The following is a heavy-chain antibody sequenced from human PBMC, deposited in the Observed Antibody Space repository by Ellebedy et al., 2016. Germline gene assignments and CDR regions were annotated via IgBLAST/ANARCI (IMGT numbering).Heavy chain of an antibody. D-gene: IGHD3-9*01. J-gene: IGHJ4*02. CDR1: GFTFSSYA. V-gene: IGHV3-23*01. CDR2: ISGSGGST. CDR3: AKEQYYDILTGSAGWY. Sequence: GESLKISXAASGFTFSSYAMSWVRQAPGKGLEWVSAISGSGGSTYYADSVKGRFTISRDNSKNTLYLQMNSLRAEDTAVYYCAKEQYYDILTGSAGWYWGQGTLVTVSS.